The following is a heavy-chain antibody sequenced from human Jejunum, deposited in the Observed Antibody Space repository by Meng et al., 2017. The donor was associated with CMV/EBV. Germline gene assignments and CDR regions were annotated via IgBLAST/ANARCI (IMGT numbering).Heavy chain of an antibody. D-gene: IGHD2/OR15-2a*01. V-gene: IGHV3-23*01. CDR2: ISGRSGTP. CDR1: GCARSTQD. CDR3: ARGHLSFA. J-gene: IGHJ4*02. Sequence: SLVPSWSAVGCARSTQDMSVVRQDPGRGLEWVSYISGRSGTPYSVDSVKGRFTISRDKSKNTVYLQMNGLRGEDTAIYYCARGHLSFAGGPGTLVTVSS.